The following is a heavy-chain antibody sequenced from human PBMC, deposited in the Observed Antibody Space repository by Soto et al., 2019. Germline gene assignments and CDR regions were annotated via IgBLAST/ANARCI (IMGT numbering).Heavy chain of an antibody. Sequence: SETLSLTCTVSGGSISSGDYYWSWIRQPPGKGLEWIGNISYSGSTYYNPSLQSRVTISVDTSKSQFSLNLSFVTAADTAVYYCARQGFGPLHGLVDVRGQGTTVTVSS. D-gene: IGHD3-10*01. V-gene: IGHV4-30-4*01. CDR2: ISYSGST. CDR3: ARQGFGPLHGLVDV. CDR1: GGSISSGDYY. J-gene: IGHJ6*02.